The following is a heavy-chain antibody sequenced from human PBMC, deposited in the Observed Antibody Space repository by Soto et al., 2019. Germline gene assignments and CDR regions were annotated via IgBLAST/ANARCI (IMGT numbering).Heavy chain of an antibody. CDR1: GFTFSSYG. CDR2: IWYDGSNK. CDR3: AKAPAVPWSVCDS. D-gene: IGHD6-19*01. V-gene: IGHV3-33*06. J-gene: IGHJ4*02. Sequence: QVPLVESGGGVVQPGRSLRLSCSASGFTFSSYGMHWVRQAPGKGLEWVAVIWYDGSNKDYADSVKGRFTISRDNSKNTLYLQMNSLRVEDTAVYYCAKAPAVPWSVCDSWGQGTLVTVSS.